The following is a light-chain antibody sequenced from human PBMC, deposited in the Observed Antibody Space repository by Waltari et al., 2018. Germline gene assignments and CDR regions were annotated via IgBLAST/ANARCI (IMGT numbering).Light chain of an antibody. V-gene: IGKV1-39*01. CDR1: YSIDNF. CDR3: QESYGLPYT. CDR2: GAS. Sequence: IQMTQSPSSLSASVGDRVTITCRSSYSIDNFLTWYQQKPGKAPKGLIYGASTLQSEVPSRFSGSGSGTDFTLTISSLQPEDFATYYCQESYGLPYTFGQGTKLEIK. J-gene: IGKJ2*01.